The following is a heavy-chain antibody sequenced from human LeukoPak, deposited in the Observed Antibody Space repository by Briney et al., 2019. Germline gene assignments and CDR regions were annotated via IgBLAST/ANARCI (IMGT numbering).Heavy chain of an antibody. CDR1: GFTFNTYT. V-gene: IGHV3-23*01. CDR2: ISGSGGST. D-gene: IGHD3-22*01. Sequence: GGSLRLSCAVSGFTFNTYTMSWVRQAPGKGLEWVSAISGSGGSTYYTDSVRGRFTISRDNSKNTLYLQMNSLRAEDTAVYYCAKDLYYYDSSGYYAPWYYFDYWGQGTLVTVSS. J-gene: IGHJ4*02. CDR3: AKDLYYYDSSGYYAPWYYFDY.